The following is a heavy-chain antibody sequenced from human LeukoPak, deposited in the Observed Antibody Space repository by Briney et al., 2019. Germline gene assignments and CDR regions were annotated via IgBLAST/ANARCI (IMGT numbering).Heavy chain of an antibody. D-gene: IGHD6-13*01. J-gene: IGHJ6*02. Sequence: PGGSLRLSCAASGFTVSSNYMSWVRQAPGKGLEWVSVICSGGSTYYADSVKGRFTISRDNSKNTLYLQMNSLRAEDTAVYYCARDRIAAAGTLYYYGMDVWGQGTTVTVSS. V-gene: IGHV3-66*01. CDR2: ICSGGST. CDR3: ARDRIAAAGTLYYYGMDV. CDR1: GFTVSSNY.